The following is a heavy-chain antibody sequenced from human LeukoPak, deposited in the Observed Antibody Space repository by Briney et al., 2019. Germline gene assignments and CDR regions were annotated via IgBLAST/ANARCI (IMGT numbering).Heavy chain of an antibody. CDR1: GGTFSSYA. CDR2: IIPIFGTA. Sequence: ASVKVSCRASGGTFSSYAISWVRQAPGQGLEWMGGIIPIFGTANYAQKFQGRVTITADESTSTAYMELSSLRSEDTAVYYCARALYSSSSENWFDPWGQGTLVTVSS. J-gene: IGHJ5*02. V-gene: IGHV1-69*13. CDR3: ARALYSSSSENWFDP. D-gene: IGHD6-6*01.